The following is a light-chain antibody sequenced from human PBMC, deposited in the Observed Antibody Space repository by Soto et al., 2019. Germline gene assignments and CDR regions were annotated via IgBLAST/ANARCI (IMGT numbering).Light chain of an antibody. CDR1: QSISTY. Sequence: DLQMTQSPSSLSASVGDRVTITCRASQSISTYLNWYQQKLGEAPKVLIYAASSLQSGVPSRFSGSGSETDFTLTISCVQPEDFATYYCQQSYSIPPTFGQGTKVEIK. V-gene: IGKV1-39*01. CDR2: AAS. J-gene: IGKJ1*01. CDR3: QQSYSIPPT.